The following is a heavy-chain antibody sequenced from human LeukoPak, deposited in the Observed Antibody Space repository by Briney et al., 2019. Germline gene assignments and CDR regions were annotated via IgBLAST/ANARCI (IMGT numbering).Heavy chain of an antibody. CDR2: IIPIFGTA. Sequence: GASVKVSCKASGGTYSSYAISWVRQAPGQGLEWMGGIIPIFGTANYAQKFQGRVTITADESTSTAYMELSSLRSEDTAVYYCARSADNYYFDSSGYYSLDYWGQGTLVTVSS. V-gene: IGHV1-69*01. CDR1: GGTYSSYA. D-gene: IGHD3-22*01. CDR3: ARSADNYYFDSSGYYSLDY. J-gene: IGHJ4*02.